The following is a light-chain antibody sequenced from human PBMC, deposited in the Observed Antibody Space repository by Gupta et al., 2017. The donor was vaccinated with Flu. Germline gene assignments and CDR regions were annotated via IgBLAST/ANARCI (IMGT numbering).Light chain of an antibody. CDR3: QQSYSTVSYT. CDR2: AAS. Sequence: DRVTITCRASQRISNYLNWYQQKPGKAPKLLIYAASSLQSGVPSRFSGRGSGTDFTLTISSLQPEDFATYYCQQSYSTVSYTFGQGTNLEIK. V-gene: IGKV1-39*01. J-gene: IGKJ2*01. CDR1: QRISNY.